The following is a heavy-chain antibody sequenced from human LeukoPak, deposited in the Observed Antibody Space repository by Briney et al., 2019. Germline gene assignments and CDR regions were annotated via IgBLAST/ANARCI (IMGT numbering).Heavy chain of an antibody. J-gene: IGHJ4*02. CDR3: AKGASRGGSSADGYRFDY. CDR1: GFTFSSYG. D-gene: IGHD1-26*01. Sequence: PGGSLRLSCAASGFTFSSYGMHWVRQAPGKGLEWVAFIRYDGSNKYYADSVKGRFTISRDNSKNTLYLQMNSLRAEDTAVYYCAKGASRGGSSADGYRFDYWGQGTLVTVSS. V-gene: IGHV3-30*02. CDR2: IRYDGSNK.